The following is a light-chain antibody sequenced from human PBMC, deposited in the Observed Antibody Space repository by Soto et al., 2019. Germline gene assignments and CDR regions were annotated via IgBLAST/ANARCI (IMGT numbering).Light chain of an antibody. CDR2: EVT. V-gene: IGLV2-8*01. Sequence: QSALTQPPSASGSPGQSVTISCTGASSDVGGYDFVSWYQQHPGKAPKLLIYEVTKRPSGVPDRFSGSKSGNTASLTVSGLQPEDDADYFCSSYEGSNNYVFGTGTKVTVL. CDR1: SSDVGGYDF. J-gene: IGLJ1*01. CDR3: SSYEGSNNYV.